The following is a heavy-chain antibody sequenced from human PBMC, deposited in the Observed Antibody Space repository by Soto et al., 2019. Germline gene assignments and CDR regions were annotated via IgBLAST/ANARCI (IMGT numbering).Heavy chain of an antibody. CDR3: AREGAAPYYYSGMDV. D-gene: IGHD6-6*01. Sequence: QVQLQESGPGLVKPSQTLSLTCTVSGGSISSGGYFWSWIRPHPGKGLEWIGFIYYSGSTYYNPSVKSRVTISEDPSKNKFSLKLSSVTAADTAVYYCAREGAAPYYYSGMDVWGQGTTVTVSS. J-gene: IGHJ6*02. CDR1: GGSISSGGYF. CDR2: IYYSGST. V-gene: IGHV4-31*03.